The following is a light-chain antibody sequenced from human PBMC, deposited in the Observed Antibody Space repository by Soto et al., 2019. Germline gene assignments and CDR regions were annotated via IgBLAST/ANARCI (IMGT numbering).Light chain of an antibody. Sequence: NFMLTQPHSVSESPGQTVRISCTRRSGIIASNSVQWYQQRPGSAPTTVIYESNQRPSGVPDRSSGSTDGSSNSASLTIFGLQTEDEADYYCQSYDDDFLVFGGGTKVTVL. J-gene: IGLJ2*01. CDR1: SGIIASNS. V-gene: IGLV6-57*04. CDR2: ESN. CDR3: QSYDDDFLV.